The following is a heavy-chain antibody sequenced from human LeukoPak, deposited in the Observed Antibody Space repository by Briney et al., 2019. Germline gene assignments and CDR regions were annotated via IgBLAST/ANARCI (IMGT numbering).Heavy chain of an antibody. CDR1: GGSFSGYY. CDR3: ARFPRWFDP. CDR2: IDHSGGT. V-gene: IGHV4-34*01. J-gene: IGHJ5*02. Sequence: SETLSLTCAVYGGSFSGYYWNWIRQPPGKGLEWLGEIDHSGGTNYNPSLKSRVTISIDASKNQFSPRLSSVTAADTAVYYCARFPRWFDPWGQGTLVTVSS.